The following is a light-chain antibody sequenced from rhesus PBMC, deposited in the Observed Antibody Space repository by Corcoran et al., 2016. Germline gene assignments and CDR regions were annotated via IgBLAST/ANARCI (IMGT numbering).Light chain of an antibody. Sequence: DIQMTQSPSSLSASVGDTVTITCRASQGISSYLNWFQQKPGKAPKLLINDASSLDSGVPSRFSGSGSGTDFTLTISSLQPEDFAAYYCLQHNSYPVTFGPGTKLDIK. J-gene: IGKJ3*01. CDR3: LQHNSYPVT. CDR2: DAS. CDR1: QGISSY. V-gene: IGKV1-28*03.